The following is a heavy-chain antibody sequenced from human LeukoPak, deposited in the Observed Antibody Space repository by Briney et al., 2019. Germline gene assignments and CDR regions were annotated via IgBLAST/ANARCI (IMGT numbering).Heavy chain of an antibody. CDR3: ARSYAIDAFDI. J-gene: IGHJ3*02. Sequence: PGGSLRLSCAASGFTFSSYWMSWVRQAPGKGLEWVADIKQDGSEKYYVDSVKGRFTISRDNAKNSLYLQMNSLRAEDTAVYYCARSYAIDAFDIWGQGTMVTVSS. V-gene: IGHV3-7*01. D-gene: IGHD2-2*01. CDR2: IKQDGSEK. CDR1: GFTFSSYW.